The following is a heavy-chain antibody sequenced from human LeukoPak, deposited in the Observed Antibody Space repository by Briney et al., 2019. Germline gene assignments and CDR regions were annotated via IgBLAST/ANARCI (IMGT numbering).Heavy chain of an antibody. Sequence: ASVTVSCKASGYTFTSYYMHWVRQAPGQGLEWMGIINPSGGSTSYAQKFQDRVAMTRGTSTSTVYMELSSLRSEDTAVYYCARVENFWSGYDLAWFDPWGQGTLVTVSS. J-gene: IGHJ5*02. CDR1: GYTFTSYY. CDR2: INPSGGST. CDR3: ARVENFWSGYDLAWFDP. D-gene: IGHD3-3*01. V-gene: IGHV1-46*01.